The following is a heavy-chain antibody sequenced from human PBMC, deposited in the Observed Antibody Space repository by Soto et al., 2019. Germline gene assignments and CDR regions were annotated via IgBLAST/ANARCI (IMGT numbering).Heavy chain of an antibody. Sequence: QVQLVESGGGVVQPGKSLRLSCAASGIAFSGCGMFWVRQTPSKGLEWVAAISSDGSQKYYADSVKGRFTISRDNSKNTLYVQMSGLTTDDTAVYYCANNIVRGHWYFDLWGRGTLVTVSS. J-gene: IGHJ2*01. CDR3: ANNIVRGHWYFDL. CDR1: GIAFSGCG. D-gene: IGHD3-10*01. CDR2: ISSDGSQK. V-gene: IGHV3-30*18.